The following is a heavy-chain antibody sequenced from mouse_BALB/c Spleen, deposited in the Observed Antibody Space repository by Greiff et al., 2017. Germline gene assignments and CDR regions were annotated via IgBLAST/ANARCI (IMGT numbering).Heavy chain of an antibody. J-gene: IGHJ4*01. CDR2: ISTYYGDA. D-gene: IGHD2-2*01. CDR3: ARGGLPYYYAMDY. V-gene: IGHV1S137*01. Sequence: VQLQQSGAELVRPGVSVKISCKGSGYTFTDYAMHWVKQSHAKSLEWIGVISTYYGDASYNQKFKGKATMTVDKSSSTAYMELARLTSEDSAIYYCARGGLPYYYAMDYWGQGTSVTVSS. CDR1: GYTFTDYA.